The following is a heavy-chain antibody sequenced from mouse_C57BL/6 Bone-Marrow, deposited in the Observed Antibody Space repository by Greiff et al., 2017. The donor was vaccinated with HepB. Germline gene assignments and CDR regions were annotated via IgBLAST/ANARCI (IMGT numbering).Heavy chain of an antibody. J-gene: IGHJ3*01. CDR2: IHPNSGST. V-gene: IGHV1-64*01. Sequence: QVQLQQPGAELVKPGASVKLSCKASGYTFTSYWMHWVKQRPGQGLEWIGMIHPNSGSTKYNEKFKGKATLTVDTSSSTAYMELHSLTSEDSAVYFCANLLSRFAYWGQGTLVTVSA. D-gene: IGHD2-10*01. CDR1: GYTFTSYW. CDR3: ANLLSRFAY.